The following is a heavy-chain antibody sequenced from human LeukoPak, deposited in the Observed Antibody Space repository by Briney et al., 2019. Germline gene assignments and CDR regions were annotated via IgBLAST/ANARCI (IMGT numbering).Heavy chain of an antibody. CDR3: ARVTFLEWLFFDY. Sequence: PGAPLSPSCAAAGFTFSSYWMCWVRQPPGRVLEWVANIKQDGSEKYEVDSVKGRFTISRDNAKNSLYLQMNSLRAEDTAVYYCARVTFLEWLFFDYWGQGTLVTVSS. J-gene: IGHJ4*02. D-gene: IGHD3-3*01. CDR1: GFTFSSYW. V-gene: IGHV3-7*01. CDR2: IKQDGSEK.